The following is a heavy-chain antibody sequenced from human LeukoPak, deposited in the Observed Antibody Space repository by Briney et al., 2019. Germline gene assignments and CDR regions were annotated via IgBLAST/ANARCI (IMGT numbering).Heavy chain of an antibody. Sequence: GGSLRLSCVASGFTFTDYGIPWVRQAPGKGLEWVSFIHYDGSNEYYADSVKGRFTVSRDSSKSTVFLQMSSLRPDDTAVYFCAKDWGYYVSGTFPHAFDLWGQGTVLTVSS. D-gene: IGHD3-10*01. CDR1: GFTFTDYG. CDR3: AKDWGYYVSGTFPHAFDL. CDR2: IHYDGSNE. J-gene: IGHJ3*01. V-gene: IGHV3-30*02.